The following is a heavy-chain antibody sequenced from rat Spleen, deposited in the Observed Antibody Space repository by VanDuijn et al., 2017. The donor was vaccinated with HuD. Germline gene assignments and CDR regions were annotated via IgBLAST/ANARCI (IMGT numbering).Heavy chain of an antibody. V-gene: IGHV5-29*01. D-gene: IGHD1-2*01. Sequence: EVQLVESGGGLVQPGGSLKLSCAASGFTFNNYGVAWVRQAPTKGLEWVAAISYDGFTTYFRDSVKGRFTISRDNAKSTLYLRMNSLRSEDTATYYCTRSSGGPFDYWGQGVMVTVSS. CDR3: TRSSGGPFDY. CDR2: ISYDGFTT. CDR1: GFTFNNYG. J-gene: IGHJ2*01.